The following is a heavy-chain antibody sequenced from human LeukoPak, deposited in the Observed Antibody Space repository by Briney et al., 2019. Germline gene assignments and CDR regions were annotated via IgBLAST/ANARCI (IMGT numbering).Heavy chain of an antibody. CDR3: AKDLNLYGGSYYFDY. CDR2: ISGSGGST. D-gene: IGHD3-10*01. J-gene: IGHJ4*02. V-gene: IGHV3-23*01. CDR1: GFTFSSYA. Sequence: PGGSLRLSCAASGFTFSSYAMSWVRQAPGKGLEWVSAISGSGGSTYYADSVKGRFTISRDNSKNTLYLQMNSLRAEDTAVYYCAKDLNLYGGSYYFDYWGQGTLVTVSS.